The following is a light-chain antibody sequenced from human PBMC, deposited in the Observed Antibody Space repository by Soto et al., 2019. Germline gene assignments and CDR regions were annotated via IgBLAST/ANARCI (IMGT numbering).Light chain of an antibody. CDR1: QSVRSGY. Sequence: EIVLTQSPGTLSLSPGEGATLSCRASQSVRSGYLGWFQHRPGQAPRLLVYSASTRATDIPDRFSGSGSGTDFTLTISRLEPEDSAVYYCQLYGFSPRWTFGQGTKVEIK. J-gene: IGKJ1*01. CDR3: QLYGFSPRWT. V-gene: IGKV3-20*01. CDR2: SAS.